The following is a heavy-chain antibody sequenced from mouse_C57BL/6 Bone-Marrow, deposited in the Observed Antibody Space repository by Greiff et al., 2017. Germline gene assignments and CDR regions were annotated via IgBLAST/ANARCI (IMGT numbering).Heavy chain of an antibody. Sequence: QVQLQQPGAELVKPGASVKLSCNASGYTFTSYWMQWVKQRPGQGLEWIGEIDPSDSYTNYNQKFKGKATLTVDTSSSTAYMQLSSLTSEDSAVYYCAREKGFYYGYDGYAMDYWGQGTSVTVSS. CDR2: IDPSDSYT. CDR3: AREKGFYYGYDGYAMDY. CDR1: GYTFTSYW. D-gene: IGHD2-2*01. J-gene: IGHJ4*01. V-gene: IGHV1-50*01.